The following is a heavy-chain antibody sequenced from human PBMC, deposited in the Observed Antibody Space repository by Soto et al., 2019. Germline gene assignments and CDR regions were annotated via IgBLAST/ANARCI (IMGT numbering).Heavy chain of an antibody. CDR3: ARDRCSSTSCYQGWFDP. CDR2: ISSSSSYI. D-gene: IGHD2-2*01. V-gene: IGHV3-21*01. CDR1: GFTFSSYS. J-gene: IGHJ5*02. Sequence: LRLSCAASGFTFSSYSMNWVRQAPGKGLEWVSSISSSSSYIYYADSVKGRFTISRDNAKNSLYLQMNSLRAEDTAVYYCARDRCSSTSCYQGWFDPWGQGTLVTVSS.